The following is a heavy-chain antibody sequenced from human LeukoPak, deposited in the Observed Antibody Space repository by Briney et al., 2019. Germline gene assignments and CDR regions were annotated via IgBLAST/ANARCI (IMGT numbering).Heavy chain of an antibody. J-gene: IGHJ4*02. CDR1: EFTFNKAW. CDR3: TTWGNWNDFDY. CDR2: IKSKTDGGTT. V-gene: IGHV3-15*01. D-gene: IGHD1-1*01. Sequence: GGSLRLSCAVSEFTFNKAWMTWVRQAPGKGLEWVGRIKSKTDGGTTEYAAPVKGRFTISRDDSKNTLYLQMNSLKTEDTAVYYCTTWGNWNDFDYWGQGTLVTVSS.